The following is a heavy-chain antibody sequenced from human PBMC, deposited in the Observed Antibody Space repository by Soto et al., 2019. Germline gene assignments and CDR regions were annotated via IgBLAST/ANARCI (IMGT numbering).Heavy chain of an antibody. CDR3: ARSAVVPAAITWWFDP. J-gene: IGHJ5*02. D-gene: IGHD2-2*01. CDR2: ISYDGSNK. Sequence: GGSLRLSCAASGFTFSSYGMHWVRQAPGKGLEWVAVISYDGSNKYYADSVKGRFTISRDNSKNTLYLQMNSLRAEDTAVYYCARSAVVPAAITWWFDPWGQGTLVTVSS. CDR1: GFTFSSYG. V-gene: IGHV3-30*03.